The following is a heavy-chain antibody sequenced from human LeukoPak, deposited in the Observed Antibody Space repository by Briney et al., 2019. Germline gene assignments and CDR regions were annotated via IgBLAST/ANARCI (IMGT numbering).Heavy chain of an antibody. CDR3: AREPPESYYFDN. CDR1: GYTFSGFY. Sequence: ASVKVSCKASGYTFSGFYVLWVRQAPGQGLEWMGIIKVSGGRTEYAQKFQGSVTVTRDMSTSTVYMELNNLRSEDTAIYYCAREPPESYYFDNWGQGTLVTVSS. V-gene: IGHV1-46*01. CDR2: IKVSGGRT. J-gene: IGHJ4*02.